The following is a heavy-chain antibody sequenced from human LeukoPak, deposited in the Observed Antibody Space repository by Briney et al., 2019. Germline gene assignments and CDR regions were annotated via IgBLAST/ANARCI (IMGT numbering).Heavy chain of an antibody. V-gene: IGHV3-9*03. D-gene: IGHD3-3*01. CDR1: GFTFDDYA. J-gene: IGHJ4*02. Sequence: LPGRSLRLSCAASGFTFDDYAMHWVRQAPGRGLEWVSGISWNSGSIGYADSVKGRFTISRDNAKNSLYLQMNSLRAEDMAVYYCARGTWSGYYPIGGYFDYWGQGTLVTVSS. CDR3: ARGTWSGYYPIGGYFDY. CDR2: ISWNSGSI.